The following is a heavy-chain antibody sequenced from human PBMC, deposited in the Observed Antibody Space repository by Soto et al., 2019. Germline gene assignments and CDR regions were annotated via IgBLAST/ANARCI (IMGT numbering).Heavy chain of an antibody. J-gene: IGHJ5*02. Sequence: SETLSLTCTVSGGSISSSRYYWGWIRQPPGKGLEWIGSIYYSGSTYYSPSLKSRVTISVDTSKNQLSLKLSLVTAADTAVYYCAKNSENFGDSKCESWGQGTLVTVSS. CDR2: IYYSGST. D-gene: IGHD4-17*01. CDR1: GGSISSSRYY. V-gene: IGHV4-39*01. CDR3: AKNSENFGDSKCES.